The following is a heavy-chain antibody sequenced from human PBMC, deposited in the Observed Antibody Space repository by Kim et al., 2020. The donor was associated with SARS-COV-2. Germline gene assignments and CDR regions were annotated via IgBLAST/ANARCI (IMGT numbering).Heavy chain of an antibody. CDR2: ISSDGSIT. D-gene: IGHD3-10*01. J-gene: IGHJ6*02. CDR3: ARGFFRGGFDV. Sequence: GGSLRLSCAVSRFTFNNYWINWVRHAPGKGLVWVSRISSDGSITNYADSVKGRFTMSRDNAENTLYLQMNSLRAEDTAVYYCARGFFRGGFDVWGQGTTVTVS. V-gene: IGHV3-74*01. CDR1: RFTFNNYW.